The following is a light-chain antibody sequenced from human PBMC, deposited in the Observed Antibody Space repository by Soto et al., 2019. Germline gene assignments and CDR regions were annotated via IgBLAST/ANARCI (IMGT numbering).Light chain of an antibody. V-gene: IGKV1-5*01. CDR3: HQRQYWPPIT. J-gene: IGKJ5*01. CDR1: QSISSW. CDR2: DAS. Sequence: IHITHSPSTLSASVGDRVTLTFRASQSISSWLAWYQQKPGKAPKLLIYDASSLESGVPSRFSGSGSGTEFTLTISSLEPEDFAVYYCHQRQYWPPITFGQGTRLEIK.